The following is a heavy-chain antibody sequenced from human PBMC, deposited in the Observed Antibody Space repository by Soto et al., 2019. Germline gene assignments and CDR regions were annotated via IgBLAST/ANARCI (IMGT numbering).Heavy chain of an antibody. Sequence: SGGSLRLSCAASGFTFSSYAMSWVRQAPGKGLEWVSAISGSGGSTYYADSVKGRFTISRDNSKNTLYLQMNSLRAEDTAVYYCAKGGGSRSAFDIWGQGTMVTVSS. J-gene: IGHJ3*02. D-gene: IGHD3-16*01. V-gene: IGHV3-23*01. CDR2: ISGSGGST. CDR1: GFTFSSYA. CDR3: AKGGGSRSAFDI.